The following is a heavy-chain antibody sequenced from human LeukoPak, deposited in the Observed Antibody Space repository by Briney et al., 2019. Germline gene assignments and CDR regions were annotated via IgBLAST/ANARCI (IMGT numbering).Heavy chain of an antibody. CDR3: ARDRNVDYFDY. J-gene: IGHJ4*02. CDR2: IWYDGSDK. V-gene: IGHV3-33*01. Sequence: GGSLRLFCGSSGFTFSTYGMHWVRQAPGKGLEWVAVIWYDGSDKYYADSVKGRFTISRDNSKNTLYLQMNSLRAEDTAVYYCARDRNVDYFDYWGQGNLVTVAS. CDR1: GFTFSTYG. D-gene: IGHD1-1*01.